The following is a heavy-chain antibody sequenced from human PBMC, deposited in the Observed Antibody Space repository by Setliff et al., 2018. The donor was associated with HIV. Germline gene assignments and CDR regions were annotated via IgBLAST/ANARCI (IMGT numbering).Heavy chain of an antibody. Sequence: ASVKVSCKASGYTFTGYYMHWVRQAPGQGLEWMGIINPSSGSTSNKQKFQGRVTMTRDTSTNTVYMELSSLRFEDTAVYYCARDMNRRSYSDTSPHDYWGQGTLVTVSS. CDR3: ARDMNRRSYSDTSPHDY. CDR2: INPSSGST. CDR1: GYTFTGYY. V-gene: IGHV1-46*01. J-gene: IGHJ4*02. D-gene: IGHD3-22*01.